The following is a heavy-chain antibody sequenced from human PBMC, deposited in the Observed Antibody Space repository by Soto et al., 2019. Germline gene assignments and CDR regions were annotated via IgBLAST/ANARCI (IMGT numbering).Heavy chain of an antibody. V-gene: IGHV3-23*01. J-gene: IGHJ4*02. CDR1: GFAFSNYA. D-gene: IGHD6-6*01. Sequence: PGGSLRLSCAASGFAFSNYAMHWVRQAPGKWLEWVSSISTSIDATYYADSVKGRFTISRDDSKNTLYLQMNSLRAEDSAVYYCAKDRTVAARNFDYWGQGXQVTVSS. CDR3: AKDRTVAARNFDY. CDR2: ISTSIDAT.